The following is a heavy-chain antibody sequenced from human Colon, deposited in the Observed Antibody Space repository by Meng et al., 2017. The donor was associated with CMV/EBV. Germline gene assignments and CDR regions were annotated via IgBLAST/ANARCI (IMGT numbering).Heavy chain of an antibody. J-gene: IGHJ3*01. V-gene: IGHV3-23*01. CDR1: GFAFDSSW. Sequence: GGSLRLSCVASGFAFDSSWMSWLRQAPGKGLEWVASISGIGGVTYYADSVKGRFTIFKGDSRSAVSLQMNSLRVDDTAVYFCAKTLYAVPAAIANDGFDVWGQGTMVTVSS. CDR2: ISGIGGVT. D-gene: IGHD2-2*01. CDR3: AKTLYAVPAAIANDGFDV.